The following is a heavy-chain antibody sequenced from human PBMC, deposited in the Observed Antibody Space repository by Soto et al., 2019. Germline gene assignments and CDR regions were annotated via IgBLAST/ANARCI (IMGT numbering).Heavy chain of an antibody. V-gene: IGHV4-39*01. D-gene: IGHD6-19*01. CDR2: IYYSGST. CDR1: GGSISSSSYY. CDR3: ARAVAVAADFDY. J-gene: IGHJ4*02. Sequence: SETLSLTCTVSGGSISSSSYYWGWIRQPPGKGLEWIGSIYYSGSTYYNPSLKSRVTISVDTSKNQFSLKLRSEDTAVYYCARAVAVAADFDYWGQGTLVTVSS.